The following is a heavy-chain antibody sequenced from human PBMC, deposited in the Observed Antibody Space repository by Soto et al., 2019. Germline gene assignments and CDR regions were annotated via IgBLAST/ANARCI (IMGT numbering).Heavy chain of an antibody. CDR3: ARAPYSNAWYRFDL. J-gene: IGHJ4*02. CDR1: GFTFSSYA. CDR2: ISGSGGST. V-gene: IGHV3-23*01. Sequence: EVQLLESGGGLVQPGGSLRLSCAASGFTFSSYAMSWVRQAPGKGLEWVSAISGSGGSTYYADSVKGRFTISRDNAKKLLYLQMNGLRAEDTALYYCARAPYSNAWYRFDLWGQGTQVTVSS. D-gene: IGHD4-4*01.